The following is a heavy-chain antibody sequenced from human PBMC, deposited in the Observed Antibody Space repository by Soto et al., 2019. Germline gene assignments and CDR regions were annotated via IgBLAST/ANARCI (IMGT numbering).Heavy chain of an antibody. J-gene: IGHJ4*02. D-gene: IGHD2-15*01. CDR1: GITFSTYS. V-gene: IGHV3-23*01. CDR3: AKDKGYCSGASCLRGFDY. Sequence: SCASSGITFSTYSMNLVLQAPGKGLEWVSGISGSAYSTNYADSVKGRFTISRDNSKNTLYLQMNSLRVEDTALYYCAKDKGYCSGASCLRGFDYWGQGTLVTVSS. CDR2: ISGSAYST.